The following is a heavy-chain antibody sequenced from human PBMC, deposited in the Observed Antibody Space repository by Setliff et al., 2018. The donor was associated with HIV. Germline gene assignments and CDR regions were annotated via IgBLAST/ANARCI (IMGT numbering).Heavy chain of an antibody. J-gene: IGHJ4*02. Sequence: SVKVSCKASGGTFSSYAISWVRQAPGQGLEWMGGIIPILGIANYAQKFQGRVTIAADKSTSTAYMELSSLRSEDTAVYYCAGDYYYDSSGYRYFDYWGQGTLVTVSS. CDR1: GGTFSSYA. CDR3: AGDYYYDSSGYRYFDY. CDR2: IIPILGIA. D-gene: IGHD3-22*01. V-gene: IGHV1-69*10.